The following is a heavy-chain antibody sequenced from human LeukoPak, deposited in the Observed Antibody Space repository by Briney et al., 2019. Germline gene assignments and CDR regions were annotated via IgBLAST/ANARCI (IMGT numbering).Heavy chain of an antibody. CDR3: ARDLYRIVVVPHYFDY. CDR2: IKKDGREK. V-gene: IGHV3-7*01. J-gene: IGHJ4*02. CDR1: GYSISSGY. Sequence: ETLSLTCTVSGYSISSGYLWGWIRQPPGKGLEWVANIKKDGREKYYVDSVKGRFTISRDNAKNSLYLQMNSLRAEDTAVYYCARDLYRIVVVPHYFDYWGQGTLVTVSS. D-gene: IGHD3-22*01.